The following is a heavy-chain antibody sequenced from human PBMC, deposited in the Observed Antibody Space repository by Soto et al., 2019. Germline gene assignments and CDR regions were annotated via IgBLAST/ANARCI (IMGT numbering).Heavy chain of an antibody. V-gene: IGHV4-4*07. D-gene: IGHD6-19*01. Sequence: PSETLSLTCSVSGDSISPYYWSWIRQSAGKGLEWIGRTYITGDTNYNPSLKSRLTLSLDTSKNLLSLKVRSVTAADTAVYYCAREFKAIVDGTMPFYFDYWGQGTTGTVS. CDR2: TYITGDT. J-gene: IGHJ4*02. CDR1: GDSISPYY. CDR3: AREFKAIVDGTMPFYFDY.